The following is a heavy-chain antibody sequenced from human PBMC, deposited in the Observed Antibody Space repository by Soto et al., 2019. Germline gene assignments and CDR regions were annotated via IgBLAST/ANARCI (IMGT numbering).Heavy chain of an antibody. CDR2: IYYSGST. D-gene: IGHD2-15*01. J-gene: IGHJ6*03. CDR3: ARSAGRWYYYYMDV. CDR1: GGSISSYY. Sequence: NPSETLSLTCTVSGGSISSYYWSWIRQPPGKGLEWIGYIYYSGSTNYNPSLKSRVTISVDTSKNQFSLKLSSVTAADTAVYHCARSAGRWYYYYMDVWGKGTTVTVSS. V-gene: IGHV4-59*01.